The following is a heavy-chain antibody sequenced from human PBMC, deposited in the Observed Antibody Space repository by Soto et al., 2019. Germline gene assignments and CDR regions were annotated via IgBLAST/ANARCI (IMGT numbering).Heavy chain of an antibody. CDR1: GYTFTSYA. CDR3: ARDQYSSGFFDY. J-gene: IGHJ4*02. D-gene: IGHD6-19*01. CDR2: ISYDGSNK. V-gene: IGHV3-30-3*01. Sequence: SCKASGYTFTSYAMHWVRQAPGKGLEWVAVISYDGSNKYYADSVKGRFTISRDNSKNTLYLQMNSLRAEDTAVYYCARDQYSSGFFDYWGQGTLVTVSS.